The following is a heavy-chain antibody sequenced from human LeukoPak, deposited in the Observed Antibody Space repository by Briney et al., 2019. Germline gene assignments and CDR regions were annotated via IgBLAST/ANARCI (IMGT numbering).Heavy chain of an antibody. CDR3: ARGTYCDSSGFTLFDL. CDR2: ISSDGSNK. Sequence: GGSLRLSCAASGFTVSRNYMSWIRQAPGKGLEWVAVISSDGSNKYYADSVKGRFTISRDNSKNTLYLQINSLRAEDTAVYYCARGTYCDSSGFTLFDLWGRGTLVTVSS. J-gene: IGHJ2*01. V-gene: IGHV3-30-3*01. CDR1: GFTVSRNY. D-gene: IGHD3-22*01.